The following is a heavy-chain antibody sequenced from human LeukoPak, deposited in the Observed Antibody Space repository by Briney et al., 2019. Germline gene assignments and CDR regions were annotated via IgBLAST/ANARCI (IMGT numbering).Heavy chain of an antibody. D-gene: IGHD6-19*01. CDR2: TSINGGTS. J-gene: IGHJ6*03. CDR1: GFTFSSYA. V-gene: IGHV3-64*01. Sequence: GGSLRLSSAASGFTFSSYAMYWVRQAPGKGLEYVSTTSINGGTSHYANSVKGRFTISRDNSKNTLYLQMGSLRAEDMAVYYCATGNSLAGNYYYYMDVWGKGTTVTVSS. CDR3: ATGNSLAGNYYYYMDV.